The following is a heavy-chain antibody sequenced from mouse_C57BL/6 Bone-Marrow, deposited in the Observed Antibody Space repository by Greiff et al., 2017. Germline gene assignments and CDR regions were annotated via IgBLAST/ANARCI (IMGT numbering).Heavy chain of an antibody. J-gene: IGHJ4*01. CDR2: ISSGSSTI. D-gene: IGHD2-10*01. CDR1: GFTFSDYG. CDR3: ARPYYYAMDY. Sequence: EVMLVESGGGLVKPGGSLKLSCAASGFTFSDYGMHWVRQAPEKGLEWVAYISSGSSTIYYADTVKGRFTISSDNAKNTLFLQMTSLRSEDTAMYYCARPYYYAMDYWGQGTSVTVSS. V-gene: IGHV5-17*01.